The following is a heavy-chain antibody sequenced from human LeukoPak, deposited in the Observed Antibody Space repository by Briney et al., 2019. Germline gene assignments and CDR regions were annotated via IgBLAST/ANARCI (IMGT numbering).Heavy chain of an antibody. CDR2: IWYDGSNK. CDR3: VRSLRFLESFDH. V-gene: IGHV3-33*01. CDR1: GFTFSRYG. J-gene: IGHJ4*02. D-gene: IGHD3-3*01. Sequence: GGPLRLSCAASGFTFSRYGIHWVRQAPGKGLEWVAVIWYDGSNKYYVDSVKGRFTISRDNSKNTLYLQMNSLRAEDTAVYYCVRSLRFLESFDHWGQGTLVTVSS.